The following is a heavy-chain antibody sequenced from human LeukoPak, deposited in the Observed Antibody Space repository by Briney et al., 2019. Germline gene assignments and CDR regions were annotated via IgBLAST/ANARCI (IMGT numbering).Heavy chain of an antibody. Sequence: SETLSLTCTVSGGSISTGGFYCSWIRQPPGKGLEWIGEINHSGSTNYNPSLKSRVTISVDTSKNQFSLKLSSVTAADTAVYYCARVRDFWSGYPYYFDYWGQGTLVTVSS. J-gene: IGHJ4*02. CDR1: GGSISTGGFY. CDR2: INHSGST. D-gene: IGHD3-3*01. CDR3: ARVRDFWSGYPYYFDY. V-gene: IGHV4-34*01.